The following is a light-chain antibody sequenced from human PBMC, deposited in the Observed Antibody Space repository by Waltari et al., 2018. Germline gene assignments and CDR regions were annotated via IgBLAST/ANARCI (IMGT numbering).Light chain of an antibody. CDR3: QQYGSSPRS. CDR1: QSVSSSY. Sequence: EIVLTQSPGTLSLSPGERATLSCRASQSVSSSYLAWYQQKPGQAPRRLIYGASSRATGIPDRFSGSGYGTDFTLTISSLEPEDFAVYYCQQYGSSPRSFGQGTKVEIK. V-gene: IGKV3-20*01. J-gene: IGKJ1*01. CDR2: GAS.